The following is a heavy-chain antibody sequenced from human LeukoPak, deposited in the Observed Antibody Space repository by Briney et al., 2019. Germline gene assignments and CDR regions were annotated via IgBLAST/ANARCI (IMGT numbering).Heavy chain of an antibody. V-gene: IGHV3-23*01. Sequence: PGGTLRLSCAASGFTFSNYGMSWVRQAPGKGLEWISAISGSGSTTYYADSVKGQFTISRDNSNNTLYLQLNSLRVEDTAVYYCAKDQRSIAVAGYFDYWGQGTLVTVSS. CDR2: ISGSGSTT. CDR1: GFTFSNYG. J-gene: IGHJ4*02. CDR3: AKDQRSIAVAGYFDY. D-gene: IGHD6-19*01.